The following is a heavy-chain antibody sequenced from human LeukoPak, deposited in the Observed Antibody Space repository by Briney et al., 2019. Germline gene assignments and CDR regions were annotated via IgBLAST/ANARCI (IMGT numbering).Heavy chain of an antibody. V-gene: IGHV4-31*03. CDR3: ARGSGVESLFDY. CDR2: MYYSGSP. Sequence: SETLSLTCTVSGGSISSGSYFWSWIRQPTERGLEWIGYMYYSGSPYYNPSLKSRLNMSVDTSKNQFSLTLTSVTAADTAVYYCARGSGVESLFDYWGQGTLVTVSS. J-gene: IGHJ4*02. D-gene: IGHD3-10*01. CDR1: GGSISSGSYF.